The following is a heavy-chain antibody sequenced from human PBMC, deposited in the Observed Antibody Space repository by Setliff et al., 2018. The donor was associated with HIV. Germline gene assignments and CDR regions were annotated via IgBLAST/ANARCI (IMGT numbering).Heavy chain of an antibody. CDR2: INHSGST. CDR3: ARGVPAWRSDFGLHTFDC. V-gene: IGHV4-39*07. J-gene: IGHJ4*02. Sequence: SETLSLTCTVSGGSISSSSYYWGWIRQPPGKGLEWIGEINHSGSTNYNPSLKSRVTISVDTSKNQFSLKLSSVTAADTAVYYCARGVPAWRSDFGLHTFDCWGQGTLVTVSS. D-gene: IGHD2-2*01. CDR1: GGSISSSSYY.